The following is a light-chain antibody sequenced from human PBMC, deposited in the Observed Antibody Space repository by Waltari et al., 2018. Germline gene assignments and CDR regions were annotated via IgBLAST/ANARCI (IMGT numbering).Light chain of an antibody. CDR2: DVI. J-gene: IGLJ2*01. CDR1: SSDVGVHNY. Sequence: HSALTQIASVAGSPGQSITISCPGPSSDVGVHNYVSWYQQHPGKLPKLLIYDVISRPAGVSTRFSGSKSGNTASLTISGLQAEDEADYYCSAYTRGVVFGGGTQLTVL. CDR3: SAYTRGVV. V-gene: IGLV2-14*03.